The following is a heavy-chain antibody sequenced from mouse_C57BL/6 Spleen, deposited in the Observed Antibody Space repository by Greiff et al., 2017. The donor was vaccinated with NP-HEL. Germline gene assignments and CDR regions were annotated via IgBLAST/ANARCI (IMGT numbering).Heavy chain of an antibody. Sequence: EVKLEESGPELVKPGASVKISCKASGYSFTGYYMNWVKQSPEKSLEWIGEINPSTGGTTYNQKFKAKATLTVDKSSSTAYMQLKSLTSEDSAVYYCARSGDGYYDAMDYWGQGTSVTVSS. V-gene: IGHV1-42*01. CDR1: GYSFTGYY. J-gene: IGHJ4*01. D-gene: IGHD2-3*01. CDR3: ARSGDGYYDAMDY. CDR2: INPSTGGT.